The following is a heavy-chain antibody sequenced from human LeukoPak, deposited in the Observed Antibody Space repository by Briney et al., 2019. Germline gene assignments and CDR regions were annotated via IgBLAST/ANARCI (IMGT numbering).Heavy chain of an antibody. Sequence: PGGSLRLSCAASGFTFSSYGMHWVRQAPGKGLEWVAVISYDGSNKYYADSVKGRFTISRDNSKNTLYLQMNSLRAEDTAVYYCARPLSFDYYDFSYYFDYWGQGTLVTVSS. V-gene: IGHV3-30*03. CDR2: ISYDGSNK. J-gene: IGHJ4*02. CDR1: GFTFSSYG. D-gene: IGHD3-3*01. CDR3: ARPLSFDYYDFSYYFDY.